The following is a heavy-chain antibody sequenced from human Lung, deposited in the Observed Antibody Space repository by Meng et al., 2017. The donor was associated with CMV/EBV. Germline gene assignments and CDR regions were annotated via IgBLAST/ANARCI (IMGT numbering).Heavy chain of an antibody. Sequence: ESXKISXAASGFTFSSYSMNWVRQAPGKGLEWVSSISSSSSYIYYADSVKGRFTISRDNAKNSLYLQMNSLRAEDTAVYYCASRGVTIFGTNYDTDYWGQGXLVTVSS. D-gene: IGHD3-3*01. CDR3: ASRGVTIFGTNYDTDY. J-gene: IGHJ4*02. V-gene: IGHV3-21*01. CDR2: ISSSSSYI. CDR1: GFTFSSYS.